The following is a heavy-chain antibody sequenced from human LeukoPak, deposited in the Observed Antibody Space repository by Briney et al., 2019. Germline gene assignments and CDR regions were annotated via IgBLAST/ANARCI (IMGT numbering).Heavy chain of an antibody. J-gene: IGHJ4*02. Sequence: GGSLRLSCAASGFTFSDYYMSWIRQAPGKGLEWVSVIHRGGSTYYVDSVKGRFTMSRDNSKNTVYLQMDSLRAEDTAVYYCARDRGAAAGNWGQGTLVTVSS. CDR3: ARDRGAAAGN. CDR1: GFTFSDYY. V-gene: IGHV3-53*01. CDR2: IHRGGST. D-gene: IGHD6-13*01.